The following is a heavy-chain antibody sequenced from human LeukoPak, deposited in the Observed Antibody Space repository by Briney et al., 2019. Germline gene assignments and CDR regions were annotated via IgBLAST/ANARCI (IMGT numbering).Heavy chain of an antibody. J-gene: IGHJ4*02. CDR2: IKQDGSEK. CDR1: GFTFSSYW. V-gene: IGHV3-7*01. CDR3: ARGGYGSGSYYESYYFDY. Sequence: QPGGSLRLSCAASGFTFSSYWMSWVRQAPGKGLEWVANIKQDGSEKYYVDSVKGRFTISRDNAKNSLYLQMNSLRAEDTAVYYCARGGYGSGSYYESYYFDYWGQGTLVTVSS. D-gene: IGHD3-10*01.